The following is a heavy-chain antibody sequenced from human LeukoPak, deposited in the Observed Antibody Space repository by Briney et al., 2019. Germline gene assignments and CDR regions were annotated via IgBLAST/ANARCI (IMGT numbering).Heavy chain of an antibody. D-gene: IGHD1/OR15-1a*01. V-gene: IGHV3-7*01. CDR1: GFSFSSYG. Sequence: PGGSLRLSCVASGFSFSSYGMHWVRQAPGKGLERVANINEDGSETYYADSVKGRLTISRDNAKNSVYLQMNSLRAEDTAIYYCARDRGRQQFDYWGLGTLVTVSS. CDR3: ARDRGRQQFDY. CDR2: INEDGSET. J-gene: IGHJ4*02.